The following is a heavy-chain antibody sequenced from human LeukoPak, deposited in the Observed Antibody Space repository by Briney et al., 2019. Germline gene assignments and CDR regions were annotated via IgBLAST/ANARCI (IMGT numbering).Heavy chain of an antibody. Sequence: PSETLSLTCTVSGGSISSGSYYWCWIRQPAGKGLEWIGRIYTSGSTNYNPSLNSRVTISLDTSKNQFSLKLSSVTAADTAVYYCARAFHCSSTNCYTRGLDYWGQGTLVTVSS. J-gene: IGHJ4*02. CDR1: GGSISSGSYY. V-gene: IGHV4-61*02. CDR2: IYTSGST. D-gene: IGHD2-2*02. CDR3: ARAFHCSSTNCYTRGLDY.